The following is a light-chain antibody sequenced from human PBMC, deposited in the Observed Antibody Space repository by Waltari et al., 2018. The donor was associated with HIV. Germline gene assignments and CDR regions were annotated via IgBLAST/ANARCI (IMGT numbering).Light chain of an antibody. V-gene: IGKV1-33*01. CDR2: DST. Sequence: DIQMTQSPSSLSGSVGERVTIDCQASQDINNYLNWYQQKEGRSPKLLIYDSTNLAIGVPSRFSGSGSGTDFTLTISNLQLEDIATYYCQYYDNFLHSFGQGTKLEI. CDR1: QDINNY. J-gene: IGKJ2*01. CDR3: QYYDNFLHS.